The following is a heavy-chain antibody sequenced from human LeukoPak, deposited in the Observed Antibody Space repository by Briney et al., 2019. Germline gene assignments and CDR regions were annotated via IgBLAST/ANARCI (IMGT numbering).Heavy chain of an antibody. D-gene: IGHD6-13*01. CDR3: AREGRSSSSWYYFDY. V-gene: IGHV3-48*04. CDR1: GFTFSSYS. J-gene: IGHJ4*02. Sequence: GGSLRLSCAASGFTFSSYSMNWVRQAPGKGLECVSYISTSSSTIYYADSVKGRFTVSRNNAKNSLYLQMNSLRAEDTAVYYCAREGRSSSSWYYFDYWGQGTLDTVSS. CDR2: ISTSSSTI.